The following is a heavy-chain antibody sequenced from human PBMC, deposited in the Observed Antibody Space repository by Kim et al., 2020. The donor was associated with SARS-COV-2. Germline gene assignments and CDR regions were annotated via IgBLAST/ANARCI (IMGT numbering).Heavy chain of an antibody. D-gene: IGHD4-17*01. V-gene: IGHV1-18*01. CDR2: ISAYNGNT. J-gene: IGHJ3*02. CDR1: GYTFTSYG. Sequence: ASVKVSCKASGYTFTSYGISWVRQAPGQGLEWMGWISAYNGNTNYAQKLQGRVTMTTDTSTSRAYMELRSLRSDDTAVYYCARGRRLRWAPGDAFDIWGQGATVTVSS. CDR3: ARGRRLRWAPGDAFDI.